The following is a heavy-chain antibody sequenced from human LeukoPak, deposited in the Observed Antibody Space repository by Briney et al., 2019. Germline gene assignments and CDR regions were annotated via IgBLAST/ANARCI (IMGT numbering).Heavy chain of an antibody. D-gene: IGHD4-17*01. CDR3: ARSDYGDYGDAFDI. J-gene: IGHJ3*02. V-gene: IGHV4-59*01. Sequence: MPSETLSLTCTVSGGSISSYYWSWIRQPPGKGLEWIGYIYYSGSTNYNPSLKSRVTISVDTSKNQFSLKLSSVTAADTAVYYCARSDYGDYGDAFDIWGQGTMVTVSS. CDR2: IYYSGST. CDR1: GGSISSYY.